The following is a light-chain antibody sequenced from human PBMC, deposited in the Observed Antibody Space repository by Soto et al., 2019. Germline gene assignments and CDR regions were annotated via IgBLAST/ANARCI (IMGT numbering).Light chain of an antibody. Sequence: DIHMTDSPASLSASVGDRVTITCRASQSISSYLNWYQQKPGKAPKLLIYAASSLQSGVPSRFSGSGSGTDFTLTISSLQPEDFATYYCQQSYSTSWTFGQGTKVDI. J-gene: IGKJ1*01. CDR1: QSISSY. V-gene: IGKV1-39*01. CDR2: AAS. CDR3: QQSYSTSWT.